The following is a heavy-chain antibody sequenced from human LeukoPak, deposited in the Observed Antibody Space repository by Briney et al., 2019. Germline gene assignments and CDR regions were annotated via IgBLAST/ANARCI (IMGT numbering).Heavy chain of an antibody. D-gene: IGHD1-26*01. J-gene: IGHJ4*02. CDR2: ISPSGDIT. V-gene: IGHV3-23*01. CDR1: GFIFSSHG. CDR3: AKDRIVGATDYFDY. Sequence: GGSLRLSCAASGFIFSSHGMNWVRQAPGKGLEWVSGISPSGDITYYADSVKGRFTISRDNSKNTLYLQMNSLRAEDTAVYYCAKDRIVGATDYFDYWGQGTLVTVSS.